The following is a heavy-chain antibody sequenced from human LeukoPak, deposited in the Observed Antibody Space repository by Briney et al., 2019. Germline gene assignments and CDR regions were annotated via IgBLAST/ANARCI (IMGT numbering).Heavy chain of an antibody. J-gene: IGHJ4*02. Sequence: GGSLRLSCAGSGFTFSNYWMTWVRQAPGKGLEGVASIKQDGSEKYYVDSVKGRFTISRDNARNSLYLQMNSLRAEDTAVYYCARARAAAGTFWFDYWGQGTLVTVSS. CDR2: IKQDGSEK. D-gene: IGHD6-13*01. CDR3: ARARAAAGTFWFDY. V-gene: IGHV3-7*01. CDR1: GFTFSNYW.